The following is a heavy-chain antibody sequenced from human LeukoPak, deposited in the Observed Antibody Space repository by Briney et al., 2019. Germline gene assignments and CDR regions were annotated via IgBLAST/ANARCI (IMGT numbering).Heavy chain of an antibody. CDR3: ARLVSNDSSGYWWMSSRKQNYYFDY. J-gene: IGHJ4*02. D-gene: IGHD3-22*01. Sequence: SETLSLTCTVSGGSISSYYWSWIRQPPGKGLEWIGYIYYSGSTNYNPSLKSRVTISVDTSKNQFSLKLSSVTAADTAVYYCARLVSNDSSGYWWMSSRKQNYYFDYWGQGTLVTVSS. V-gene: IGHV4-59*08. CDR1: GGSISSYY. CDR2: IYYSGST.